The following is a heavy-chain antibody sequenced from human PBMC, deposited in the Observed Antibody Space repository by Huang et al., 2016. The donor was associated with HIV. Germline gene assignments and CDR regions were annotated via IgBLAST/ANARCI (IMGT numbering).Heavy chain of an antibody. CDR3: ARDPLDIRRHFDF. J-gene: IGHJ4*02. V-gene: IGHV1-3*01. D-gene: IGHD3-3*01. CDR2: INGGNGDT. CDR1: GYTFSSHA. Sequence: QVQLVQSGAEVKKPGTSVKVSFKTSGYTFSSHALHWLRQAPGQRPEWMGLINGGNGDTKYSQKFQGRVTITSDTSANIGYMELNSLLSEETAVYYCARDPLDIRRHFDFWGQGSLVTVSS.